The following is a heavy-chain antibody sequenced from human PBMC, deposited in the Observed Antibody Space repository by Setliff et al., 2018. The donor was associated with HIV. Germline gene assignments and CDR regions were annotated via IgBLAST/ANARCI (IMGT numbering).Heavy chain of an antibody. CDR1: GASFSGYY. CDR2: INHSGIT. CDR3: ARSTPSVGYISEH. Sequence: SETLSLTCAVYGASFSGYYWAWIRQSPGTGLEWIGEINHSGITNYNPILKSRVTISTDTSKNQFSLRLNSVTAADTAVYYCARSTPSVGYISEHWGQGTLVTVSS. J-gene: IGHJ4*02. V-gene: IGHV4-34*01. D-gene: IGHD5-12*01.